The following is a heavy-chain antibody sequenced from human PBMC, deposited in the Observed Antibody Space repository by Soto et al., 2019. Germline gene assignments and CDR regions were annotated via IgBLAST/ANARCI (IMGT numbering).Heavy chain of an antibody. D-gene: IGHD3-22*01. Sequence: PGESLKISCKGSGYSFAGYWITWVRQKPGKGLEWMGRIDPSDSQTYYSPSFRGHVTISVTKSITTVFLQWSSLMASDPAMYYFARQIYDSDTGPNFQYYFDSWGQGTPVTVSS. J-gene: IGHJ4*02. CDR2: IDPSDSQT. V-gene: IGHV5-10-1*01. CDR1: GYSFAGYW. CDR3: ARQIYDSDTGPNFQYYFDS.